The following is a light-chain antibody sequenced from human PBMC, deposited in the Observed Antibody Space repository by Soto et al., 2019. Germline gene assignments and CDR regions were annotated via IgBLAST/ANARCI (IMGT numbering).Light chain of an antibody. CDR3: QQYYTNPRT. CDR1: QSVLYSSDNRNY. CDR2: WAS. J-gene: IGKJ1*01. V-gene: IGKV4-1*01. Sequence: DIVMTQSPDSLAVSLGERATVNCKSGQSVLYSSDNRNYLAWYQQKPGQSPKLLISWASTRESGVPDRFSGSGSGTDFTLTISSLQAEDVAVYFCQQYYTNPRTFCQGTKVEIK.